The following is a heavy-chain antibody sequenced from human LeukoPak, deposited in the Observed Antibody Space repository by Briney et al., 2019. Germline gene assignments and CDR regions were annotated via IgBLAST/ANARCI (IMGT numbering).Heavy chain of an antibody. V-gene: IGHV3-48*03. CDR3: ARDPSGSYYSTFDY. J-gene: IGHJ4*02. CDR2: ISRSGSSI. Sequence: GGSLRLSCAASGFTFSSYEMNWVRQAPGKGLEWVSYISRSGSSIYYADSVRGRFTISRDNTKNSLYLQMNSLRAEDTAVYYCARDPSGSYYSTFDYWGQGTLVTVSS. CDR1: GFTFSSYE. D-gene: IGHD1-26*01.